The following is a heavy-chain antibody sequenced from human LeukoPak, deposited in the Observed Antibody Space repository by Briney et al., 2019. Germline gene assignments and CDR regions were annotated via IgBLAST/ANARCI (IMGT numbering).Heavy chain of an antibody. D-gene: IGHD3-16*02. CDR2: IYYSGST. Sequence: NPSETLSLTCTVSGGSISSYYWSWIRQPPGKGLEGLGYIYYSGSTNYNPSLKSRVTTSVDTSKNKFSLKLSSVTAADTAVYYCARAMFGGVIPDYWGQGTLVTVSS. CDR3: ARAMFGGVIPDY. CDR1: GGSISSYY. V-gene: IGHV4-59*01. J-gene: IGHJ4*02.